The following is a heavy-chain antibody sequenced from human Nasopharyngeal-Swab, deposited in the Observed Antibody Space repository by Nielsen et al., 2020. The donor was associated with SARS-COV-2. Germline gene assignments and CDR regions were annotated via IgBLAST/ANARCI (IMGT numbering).Heavy chain of an antibody. J-gene: IGHJ4*02. CDR2: INHSGST. V-gene: IGHV4-34*01. Sequence: SETPFLTCAVYGWFFRGYYWSWIRQPPGKGLEWIGEINHSGSTNYNPSLKSRVTISVDTSKNQFSLKLSSVTAADTAVYYCARGPDTAMVFFDYWGQGTLVTVSS. CDR3: ARGPDTAMVFFDY. D-gene: IGHD5-18*01. CDR1: GWFFRGYY.